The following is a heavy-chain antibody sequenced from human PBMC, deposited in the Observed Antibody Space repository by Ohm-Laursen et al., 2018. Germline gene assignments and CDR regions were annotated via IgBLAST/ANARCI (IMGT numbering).Heavy chain of an antibody. CDR1: GFTFDDYA. CDR3: AKGRFWSGSDPYYCFCGMVF. V-gene: IGHV3-30*18. J-gene: IGHJ6*02. D-gene: IGHD3-3*01. CDR2: IWYDGSNK. Sequence: SLRLSCSASGFTFDDYAMHWVRQAPGKGLAWVAVIWYDGSNKYYADSVKGRFTISRDNSKNTLYLQMNSLRAEDTAVYYCAKGRFWSGSDPYYCFCGMVFWGPLTTVTVSS.